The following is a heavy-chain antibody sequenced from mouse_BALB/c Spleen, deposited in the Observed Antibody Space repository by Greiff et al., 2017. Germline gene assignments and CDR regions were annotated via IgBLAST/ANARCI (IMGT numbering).Heavy chain of an antibody. CDR2: ILPGSGST. CDR1: GYTFSSYW. CDR3: ASGLGYPYAMDY. D-gene: IGHD2-2*01. V-gene: IGHV1-9*01. Sequence: QVQLKESGAELMKPGASVKISCKATGYTFSSYWIEWVKQRPGHGLEWIGEILPGSGSTNYNEKFKGKATLTVDKSSSTAYMELLSLTSEDSAVYYCASGLGYPYAMDYWGQGTSVTVSS. J-gene: IGHJ4*01.